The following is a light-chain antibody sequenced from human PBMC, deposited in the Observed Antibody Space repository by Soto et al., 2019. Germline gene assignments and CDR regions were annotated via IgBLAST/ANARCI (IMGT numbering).Light chain of an antibody. CDR2: GAS. Sequence: EIVLTQSPGTLSLSPGERATLSCRASQSLSSTYLAWYQQKPGQAPRLLMYGASSRATGVPDRFSGSGSGTDFTLTIKRLEPEDFALYYCQQYGSSPRTFGQGTKLEI. V-gene: IGKV3-20*01. CDR3: QQYGSSPRT. J-gene: IGKJ2*01. CDR1: QSLSSTY.